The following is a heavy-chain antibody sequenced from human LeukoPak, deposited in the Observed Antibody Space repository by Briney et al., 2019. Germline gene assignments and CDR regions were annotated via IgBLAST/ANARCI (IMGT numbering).Heavy chain of an antibody. V-gene: IGHV4-59*01. CDR1: GGSISSYY. CDR2: IYYSGST. J-gene: IGHJ4*02. D-gene: IGHD3-22*01. CDR3: ARVVGDYYDSSGSNSYYFDY. Sequence: PSETLSLTCTASGGSISSYYWSWIRQPPGKGLEWIGYIYYSGSTNYNPSLKSRVTISVDTSKNQFSLKLSSVTAADTAVYYCARVVGDYYDSSGSNSYYFDYWGQGTLVTVSS.